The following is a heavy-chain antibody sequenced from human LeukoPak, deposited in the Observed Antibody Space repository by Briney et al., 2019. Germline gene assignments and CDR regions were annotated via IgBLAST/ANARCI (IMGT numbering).Heavy chain of an antibody. V-gene: IGHV3-48*04. CDR3: AKLAGIRGWFVYYFDY. Sequence: GGSLRLSCAASGFTFSSYSMNWVRQAPGKGLEWVSYISSSSSTIYYADSVKGRFTISRDNAKNTLFLQMNSLRAEDTAVYYCAKLAGIRGWFVYYFDYWGQGTLVTVS. D-gene: IGHD6-19*01. CDR1: GFTFSSYS. J-gene: IGHJ4*02. CDR2: ISSSSSTI.